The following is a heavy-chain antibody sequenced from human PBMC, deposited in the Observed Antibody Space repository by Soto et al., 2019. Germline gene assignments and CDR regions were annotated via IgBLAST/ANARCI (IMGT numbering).Heavy chain of an antibody. CDR3: AIVRVADSTLDH. Sequence: QVQLVESGGGVVQPGRSLRLSCAGSGFIFSTYGMHWVRQAPGKGLEWVAFISYDGSDILYADSVKGRFTISRDNSKSTLFLHMNRPRAEDTAVYFCAIVRVADSTLDHWGQGSLVTVSA. D-gene: IGHD3-10*02. J-gene: IGHJ4*02. CDR2: ISYDGSDI. CDR1: GFIFSTYG. V-gene: IGHV3-30*03.